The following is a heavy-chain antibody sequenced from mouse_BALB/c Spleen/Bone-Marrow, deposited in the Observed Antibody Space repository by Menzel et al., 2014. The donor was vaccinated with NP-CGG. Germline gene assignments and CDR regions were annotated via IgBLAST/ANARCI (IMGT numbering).Heavy chain of an antibody. CDR3: ARALYDYDDLYCAMDY. CDR1: GFSLTGYG. D-gene: IGHD2-4*01. Sequence: AQVVESGPGLVAPSQSLSITCTVSGFSLTGYGVNWVRQPPGKGLEWLGMIWGDGSTDYNSALKSRLSISKDNSKSQVFLKMNSLQTDDTARYYCARALYDYDDLYCAMDYWGQGTSVTVSS. J-gene: IGHJ4*01. CDR2: IWGDGST. V-gene: IGHV2-6-7*01.